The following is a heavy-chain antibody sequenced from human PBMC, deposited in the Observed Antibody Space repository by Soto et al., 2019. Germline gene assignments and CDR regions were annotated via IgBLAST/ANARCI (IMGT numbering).Heavy chain of an antibody. CDR2: FDPEDGET. CDR3: ATPFYDSSGYSL. J-gene: IGHJ4*02. CDR1: GYTLTELS. D-gene: IGHD3-22*01. Sequence: ASVKVSCQVSGYTLTELSMHWVRQAPGKGLEWMGGFDPEDGETIYAQKFQGRVTMTEDTSTDTAYMELSSLRSEDTAVYYCATPFYDSSGYSLWGQGTLVTVSS. V-gene: IGHV1-24*01.